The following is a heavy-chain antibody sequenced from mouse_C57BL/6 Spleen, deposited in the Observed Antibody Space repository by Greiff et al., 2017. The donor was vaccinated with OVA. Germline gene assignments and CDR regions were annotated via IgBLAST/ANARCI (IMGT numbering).Heavy chain of an antibody. D-gene: IGHD3-1*01. J-gene: IGHJ3*01. CDR1: GYSITSGYY. V-gene: IGHV3-1*01. CDR3: ARGGYRGFAY. Sequence: EVKLQESGPGMVKPSQSLSLTCTVTGYSITSGYYWHWIRHFPGNKLEWMGYISYSGSTNYNPSLKSRISITHDTSKNHFFLKLNSVTTEDTATYYCARGGYRGFAYWGQGTLVTVSA. CDR2: ISYSGST.